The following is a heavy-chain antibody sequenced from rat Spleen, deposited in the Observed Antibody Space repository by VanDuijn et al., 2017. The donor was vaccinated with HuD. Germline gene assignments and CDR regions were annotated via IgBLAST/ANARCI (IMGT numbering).Heavy chain of an antibody. J-gene: IGHJ2*01. CDR1: GFTFSNAA. V-gene: IGHV10-5*01. Sequence: VQLVESGGGLVQPGRSLKLSCAASGFTFSNAAVYWVRQAPGKGLECIARIRTKPNYYATYYADSVKGRFTISRDDSKSMVYLQMDNLKTEDTAMYYCTAASNEYWGQGVMVTVSS. D-gene: IGHD3-1*01. CDR2: IRTKPNYYAT. CDR3: TAASNEY.